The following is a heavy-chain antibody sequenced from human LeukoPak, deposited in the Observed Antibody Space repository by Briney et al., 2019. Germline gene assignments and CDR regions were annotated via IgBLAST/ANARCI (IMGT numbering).Heavy chain of an antibody. V-gene: IGHV3-48*03. J-gene: IGHJ4*02. CDR1: GFSFSSFE. D-gene: IGHD5-12*01. CDR3: ARSLSGYITDPFFDQ. Sequence: PAGCLRLSCVVSGFSFSSFEKNWVRQAPGKGLEWVSYISNNFDTHYADSVKGRFTISRDNARESLYLQMNSLRAEDTAIYYCARSLSGYITDPFFDQRGQGALVTVSS. CDR2: ISNNFDT.